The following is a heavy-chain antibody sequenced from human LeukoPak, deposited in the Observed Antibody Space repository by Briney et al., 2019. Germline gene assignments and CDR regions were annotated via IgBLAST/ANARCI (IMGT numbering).Heavy chain of an antibody. J-gene: IGHJ4*02. CDR2: IYYSGST. D-gene: IGHD3-3*01. CDR1: GFTFSSYSMN. CDR3: ARHPRFLEWLLYRPFDY. V-gene: IGHV4-39*01. Sequence: GSLRLSCAASGFTFSSYSMNWVRQPPGKGLEWIGSIYYSGSTYYNPSLKSRVTISVDTSKNQFSLKLSSVTAADTAVYYCARHPRFLEWLLYRPFDYWGQGTLVTVSS.